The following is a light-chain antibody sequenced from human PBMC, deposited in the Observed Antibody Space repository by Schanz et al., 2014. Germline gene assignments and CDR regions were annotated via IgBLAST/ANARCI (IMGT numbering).Light chain of an antibody. Sequence: EIVLTQSPGTLSLSPGERATLSCRASQSVSTNYLAWYQQKPGQAPRLLIYGSSTRATGIPARFTGSGSGTDFTLTISSLEPEDFAVYYCQQRSNWPPAFGGGTKVEIQ. V-gene: IGKV3D-20*02. CDR1: QSVSTNY. CDR2: GSS. J-gene: IGKJ4*01. CDR3: QQRSNWPPA.